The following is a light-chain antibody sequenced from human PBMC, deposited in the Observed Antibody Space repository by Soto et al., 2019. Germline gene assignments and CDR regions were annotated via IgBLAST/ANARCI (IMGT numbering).Light chain of an antibody. CDR3: QEYNSWRGEWT. V-gene: IGKV1-5*01. Sequence: DIQMTHSPSTLSVSVGDRVTLTCWASQSINIWLAWYQQKAGKAPKLLFYDASTLESGVPSRFSGSGSRKEFTLNISSLQPDDFATYYCQEYNSWRGEWTFGQGTKVDIK. J-gene: IGKJ1*01. CDR1: QSINIW. CDR2: DAS.